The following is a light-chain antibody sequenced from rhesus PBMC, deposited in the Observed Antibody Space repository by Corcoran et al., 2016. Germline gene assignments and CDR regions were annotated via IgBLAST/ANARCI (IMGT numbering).Light chain of an antibody. CDR3: QQSSSFPLT. J-gene: IGKJ4*01. V-gene: IGKV6-55*01. Sequence: EIVLTQSPAFQSVTLKEKVTITCQASHSIGSSLHWYQQKPDQSSKLLIKYASQSNSGVPSRFSGNGSGTDFTLTIKRLEAEDAATYYCQQSSSFPLTFGGGTKVELK. CDR2: YAS. CDR1: HSIGSS.